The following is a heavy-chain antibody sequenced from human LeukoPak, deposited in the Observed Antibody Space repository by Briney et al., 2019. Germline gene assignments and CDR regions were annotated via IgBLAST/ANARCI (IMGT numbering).Heavy chain of an antibody. J-gene: IGHJ5*02. V-gene: IGHV1-18*01. CDR3: AREVGAASSWYGGTWFDP. CDR2: ISAYNGNT. D-gene: IGHD6-13*01. Sequence: ASVKVSCKASGYTFTSYDINWVRQAPGQGLEWMGWISAYNGNTNYAQKLQGRVTMTTDTSTSKAYMELRSLRSDDTAVYYCAREVGAASSWYGGTWFDPWGQGTLVTVSS. CDR1: GYTFTSYD.